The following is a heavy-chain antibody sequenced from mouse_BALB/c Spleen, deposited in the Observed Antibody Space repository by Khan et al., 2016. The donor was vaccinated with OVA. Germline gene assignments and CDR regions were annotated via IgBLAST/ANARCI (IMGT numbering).Heavy chain of an antibody. D-gene: IGHD1-1*02. CDR3: ARHYFGGNLYWYFDV. CDR2: IFPGDDST. J-gene: IGHJ1*01. Sequence: QVQLKQSGAELVKPGASVKLSCKASGYTFTTYDINWVRQRPEQGLEWIGWIFPGDDSTKYNEKFKGKATLTADKSSNTAYMQLSRLTSEDSAVYYGARHYFGGNLYWYFDVWGAGTTVTVSS. V-gene: IGHV1-85*01. CDR1: GYTFTTYD.